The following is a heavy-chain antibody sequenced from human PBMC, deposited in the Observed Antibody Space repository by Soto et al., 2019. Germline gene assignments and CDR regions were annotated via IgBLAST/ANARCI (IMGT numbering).Heavy chain of an antibody. D-gene: IGHD1-26*01. Sequence: ASVKVSCKASGYTFTSYYMHWVRQAPGQGLEWMGIINPSGGSTSYAQKFQGRVTMTRDTSTSTVYMELSSLRSEDTAVYYCARVDAGSYYSGLNYFDYWGQGTLVTVSS. CDR1: GYTFTSYY. V-gene: IGHV1-46*01. CDR3: ARVDAGSYYSGLNYFDY. J-gene: IGHJ4*02. CDR2: INPSGGST.